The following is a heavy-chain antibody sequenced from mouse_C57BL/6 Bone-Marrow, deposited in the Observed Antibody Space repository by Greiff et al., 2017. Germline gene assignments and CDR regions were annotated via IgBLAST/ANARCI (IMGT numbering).Heavy chain of an antibody. V-gene: IGHV1-62-2*01. J-gene: IGHJ2*01. Sequence: VQLQESGAELVKPGASVKLSCKASGYTFTEYTIHWVKQRSGQGLEWIGWFYPGSGSIKYNEKFKGKATLTADKSSRTVYMELSRLTSEDSAVYFCARPSNYGSSYDFDYWGQGTTLTVSS. CDR3: ARPSNYGSSYDFDY. D-gene: IGHD1-1*01. CDR2: FYPGSGSI. CDR1: GYTFTEYT.